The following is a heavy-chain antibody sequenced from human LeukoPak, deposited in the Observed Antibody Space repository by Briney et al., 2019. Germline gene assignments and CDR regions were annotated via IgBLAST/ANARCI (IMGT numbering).Heavy chain of an antibody. CDR1: GFTFSRCG. CDR3: AKDGSFDAFDI. D-gene: IGHD3-10*01. J-gene: IGHJ3*02. V-gene: IGHV3-23*01. CDR2: ISGSGGSI. Sequence: AGGSLRLFCAASGFTFSRCGMTWVRQAPGKGLEWVSAISGSGGSIHYADSVKGRFTISRDNSKNTLYLQMNSLRAEDTAIYYCAKDGSFDAFDIWGQGTMVTVSS.